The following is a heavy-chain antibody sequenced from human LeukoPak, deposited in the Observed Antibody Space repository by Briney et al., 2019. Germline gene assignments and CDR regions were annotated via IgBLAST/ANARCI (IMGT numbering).Heavy chain of an antibody. CDR2: IYYTGNS. CDR3: SREHYSTSDY. Sequence: ASETLSLTCTVSGGSISSSSHHWAWIRQPPGKGLEWIASIYYTGNSYYNPSLRSRLTISVDSSKDQFSLRLSSVTAADTAVYYCSREHYSTSDYWGQGILVTVSS. CDR1: GGSISSSSHH. J-gene: IGHJ4*02. D-gene: IGHD1/OR15-1a*01. V-gene: IGHV4-39*01.